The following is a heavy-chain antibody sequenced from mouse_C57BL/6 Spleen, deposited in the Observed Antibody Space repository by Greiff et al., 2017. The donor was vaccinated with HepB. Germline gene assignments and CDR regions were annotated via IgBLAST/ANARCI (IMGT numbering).Heavy chain of an antibody. V-gene: IGHV1-42*01. Sequence: VQLQQSGPELVKPGASVKISCKASGYSFTGYYMNWVKQSPEKSLEWIGEINPRTGDTTYNQKFKAKATLTVDKAASTAYLQLKSLTSEDSAVYYCARRTVVYWYFDVWGTGTTVTVSS. CDR3: ARRTVVYWYFDV. D-gene: IGHD1-1*01. J-gene: IGHJ1*03. CDR1: GYSFTGYY. CDR2: INPRTGDT.